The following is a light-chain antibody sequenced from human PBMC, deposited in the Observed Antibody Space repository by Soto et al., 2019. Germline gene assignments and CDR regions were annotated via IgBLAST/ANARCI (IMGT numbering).Light chain of an antibody. Sequence: IVLTQSPGTLSLSPGERATLSCRASQSVTSNYLTWYQQKPGRPPRLLIYGASSRASGIPDRFSGSGSGTDFSLTISRLEPEDFAVYYCQQYGSPPITFGQGTRLEMK. V-gene: IGKV3-20*01. CDR3: QQYGSPPIT. CDR2: GAS. CDR1: QSVTSNY. J-gene: IGKJ5*01.